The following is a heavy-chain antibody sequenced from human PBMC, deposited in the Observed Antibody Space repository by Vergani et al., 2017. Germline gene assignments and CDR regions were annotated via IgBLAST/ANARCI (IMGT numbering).Heavy chain of an antibody. D-gene: IGHD6-19*01. J-gene: IGHJ3*02. CDR2: INPSGGST. CDR1: GYTFTSYY. Sequence: QVQLVQSGAEVKKPGASVKVSCKASGYTFTSYYMHWVRQAPGQGLEWMGIINPSGGSTRYEQTCQGRVTMTRDTSTRTCYMGLSSLRSEDQAVYYCAGGTLGIIAVAGTLAFDIWGQGTMVTVSS. CDR3: AGGTLGIIAVAGTLAFDI. V-gene: IGHV1-46*03.